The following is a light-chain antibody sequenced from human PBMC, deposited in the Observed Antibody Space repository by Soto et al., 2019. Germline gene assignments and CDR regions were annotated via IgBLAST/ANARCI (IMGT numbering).Light chain of an antibody. CDR3: QQFQSLPLS. J-gene: IGKJ5*01. Sequence: DIQVTQSPSSLSASVGDRVTITCQASHDISTYLNWYQLKPGRVPKLLIYDASNLETGVPSRFSGSGSGTHFTFTIGSLEPEDFATYYCQQFQSLPLSFGQGTRLDIK. CDR1: HDISTY. CDR2: DAS. V-gene: IGKV1-33*01.